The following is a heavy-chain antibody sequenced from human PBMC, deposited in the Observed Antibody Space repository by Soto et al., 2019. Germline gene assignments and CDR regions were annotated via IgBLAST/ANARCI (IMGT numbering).Heavy chain of an antibody. J-gene: IGHJ1*01. D-gene: IGHD1-26*01. CDR3: ARRVGAVPFQL. Sequence: QLQLQESGPGLVKPSETLSLTCNVSGASISSSSYHWGWIRQAPGKGLEWIGNIYYDGTTHYNPSLKSRGTISADTSKNQFSLNLSSVTAADTAVYYCARRVGAVPFQLWGQGTLVTVS. V-gene: IGHV4-39*01. CDR2: IYYDGTT. CDR1: GASISSSSYH.